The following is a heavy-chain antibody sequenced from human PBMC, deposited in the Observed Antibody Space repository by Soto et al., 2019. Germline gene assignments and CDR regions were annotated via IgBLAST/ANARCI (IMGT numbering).Heavy chain of an antibody. CDR3: ARDRVRYYYDSSGYYLGTGFDY. CDR1: GGSVSSGSYY. CDR2: IYYSWST. Sequence: ETLSRTCPGPGGSVSSGSYYWSWIREPPGKGLEWIGYIYYSWSTNYNPSLKSRVTISVDTSKNQFSLKLSSVTDADTDVYYCARDRVRYYYDSSGYYLGTGFDYWGQGTPVTVYS. D-gene: IGHD3-22*01. V-gene: IGHV4-61*01. J-gene: IGHJ4*02.